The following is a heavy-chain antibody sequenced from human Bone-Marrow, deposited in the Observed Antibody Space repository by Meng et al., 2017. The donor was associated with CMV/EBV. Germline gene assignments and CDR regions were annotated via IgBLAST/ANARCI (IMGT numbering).Heavy chain of an antibody. CDR1: GGSFSGYY. CDR3: ARGARYSGSGSPFDY. CDR2: INRSGST. J-gene: IGHJ4*02. D-gene: IGHD3-10*01. V-gene: IGHV4-34*01. Sequence: SETLSLTCAVYGGSFSGYYWSWIRQPPGKGLEWIGEINRSGSTNYNPSLKSRVTISVDTSKNQFSLKLSSVTAADTAVYYCARGARYSGSGSPFDYWGQGTLVIVSS.